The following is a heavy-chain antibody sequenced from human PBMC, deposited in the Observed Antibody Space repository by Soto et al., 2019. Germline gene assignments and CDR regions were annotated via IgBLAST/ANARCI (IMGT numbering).Heavy chain of an antibody. J-gene: IGHJ4*02. CDR2: INPNSGDS. Sequence: ASVKVSCKTSGYTFTGYYLHWIRQAPGQGLVWMGWINPNSGDSNYSQEFQGRVTMTSDTSITTAYMQLTRLRSDDTAVYYCARREKWLENFDFWGQGTLVTVSS. CDR1: GYTFTGYY. V-gene: IGHV1-2*02. CDR3: ARREKWLENFDF. D-gene: IGHD6-19*01.